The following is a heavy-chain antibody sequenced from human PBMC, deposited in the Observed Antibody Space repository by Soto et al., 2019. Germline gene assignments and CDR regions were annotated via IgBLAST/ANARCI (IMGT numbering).Heavy chain of an antibody. D-gene: IGHD3-16*01. CDR1: GFTFSNYA. J-gene: IGHJ3*02. CDR2: ITSSGGST. Sequence: GGSLRLSCAASGFTFSNYAMSWVRQAPGKGLEWVSGITSSGGSTYYADSVKGRFTISRDNSKNTLFLQMNSLRAEDTAVYHCAKDQDYLWGSYAFHIWGQGTMVTVSS. CDR3: AKDQDYLWGSYAFHI. V-gene: IGHV3-23*01.